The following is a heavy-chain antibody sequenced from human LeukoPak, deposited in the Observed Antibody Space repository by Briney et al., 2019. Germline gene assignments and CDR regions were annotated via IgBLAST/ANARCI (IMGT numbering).Heavy chain of an antibody. CDR3: AREGYYGSGSPPSLYFDY. Sequence: GGSLRLPCAASGFTFRNYVIHWVRQAPGKGLEWVAVTSSDLNVKLYADSVKGRFTISRDNSRSTLYLQMNSLRPEDTAIYYCAREGYYGSGSPPSLYFDYWAREPWSPSPQ. CDR2: TSSDLNVK. J-gene: IGHJ4*02. V-gene: IGHV3-30-3*01. CDR1: GFTFRNYV. D-gene: IGHD3-10*01.